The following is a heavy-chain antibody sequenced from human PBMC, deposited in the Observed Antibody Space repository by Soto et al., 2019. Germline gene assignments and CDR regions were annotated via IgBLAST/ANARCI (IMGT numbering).Heavy chain of an antibody. CDR1: GGTFSSYA. J-gene: IGHJ6*02. CDR2: IIPIFGTA. D-gene: IGHD2-2*01. CDR3: ARSPGEYQLLAGVNSYYYGMDV. V-gene: IGHV1-69*12. Sequence: QVQLVQSGAEVKKPGSSVKVSCKASGGTFSSYAISWVRQAPGQGLEWMGGIIPIFGTANYAQKFQGRVTITADDSTSTAYMELSRLRSEDTAVYYCARSPGEYQLLAGVNSYYYGMDVWGQGTTVTVSS.